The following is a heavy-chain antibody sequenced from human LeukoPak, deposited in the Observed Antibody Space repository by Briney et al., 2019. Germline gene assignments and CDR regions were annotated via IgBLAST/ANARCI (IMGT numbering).Heavy chain of an antibody. J-gene: IGHJ4*02. CDR2: IIPGAGST. V-gene: IGHV1-46*01. Sequence: ASVKVSCKASGYTFTNYHMHWVRQAPGQGLEWMGIIIPGAGSTNYAQMFQGRVTMTGDTSTGTVYMELSSLRSEDTAVYYCATVREGTSRDFDYWGQGTLVTVSS. CDR3: ATVREGTSRDFDY. CDR1: GYTFTNYH. D-gene: IGHD1-7*01.